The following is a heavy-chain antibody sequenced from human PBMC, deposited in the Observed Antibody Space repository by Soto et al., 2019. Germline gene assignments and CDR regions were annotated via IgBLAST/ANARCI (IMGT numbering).Heavy chain of an antibody. Sequence: QVQLVESGGGVVQPGRSLRLSCAASGFTFSSYAMHWVRQAPGKGLEWVAVISYDGSNKYYADSVKGRFTISRDNSKITLYLQMNSLRAEDTAVYYCARDHGGYSYGYYHYYGMDVWGQGPTVTVSS. D-gene: IGHD5-18*01. J-gene: IGHJ6*02. CDR1: GFTFSSYA. CDR3: ARDHGGYSYGYYHYYGMDV. V-gene: IGHV3-30-3*01. CDR2: ISYDGSNK.